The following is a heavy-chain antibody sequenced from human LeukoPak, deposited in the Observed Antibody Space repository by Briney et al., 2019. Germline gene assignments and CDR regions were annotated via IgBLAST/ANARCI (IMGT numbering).Heavy chain of an antibody. V-gene: IGHV3-7*01. D-gene: IGHD3-10*01. CDR1: GFTFSSYW. CDR3: ARGGYYYGSGSYYT. Sequence: GGSLRLSCAASGFTFSSYWMSWVRQAPGKGLEWVANIKQDGSEKYYVDSVKGRFTISRDNAKNSLYLQMNSLRAEDTAVYYCARGGYYYGSGSYYTWGQGALVTVSS. J-gene: IGHJ4*02. CDR2: IKQDGSEK.